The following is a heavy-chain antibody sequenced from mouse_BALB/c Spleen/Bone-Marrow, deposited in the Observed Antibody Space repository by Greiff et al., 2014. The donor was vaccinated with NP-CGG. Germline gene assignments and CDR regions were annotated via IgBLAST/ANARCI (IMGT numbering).Heavy chain of an antibody. CDR3: ARHQRGSSFYYFDY. V-gene: IGHV5-6-2*01. Sequence: DVHLVESGGGLVKLGGSLKLSCAASGFTFSSYYMSWVRQTPEKRLELVAAINSNGGLIYYPDTVKGRFTISRDNAKNILYLQMSSLKSDDTALYYCARHQRGSSFYYFDYWGQGTPLTVSS. CDR2: INSNGGLI. D-gene: IGHD1-1*01. CDR1: GFTFSSYY. J-gene: IGHJ2*01.